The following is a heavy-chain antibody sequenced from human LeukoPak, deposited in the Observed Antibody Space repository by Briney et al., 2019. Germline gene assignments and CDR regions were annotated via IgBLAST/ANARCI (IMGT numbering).Heavy chain of an antibody. Sequence: SETLSLTCTVSGVPISSGGYSWTWIRQPPGKGLEWIGSIYYSGSTHYNLPLKRRATIAIDISKNQFSLKLSSVNAADTAVYYCATAVLYYGGWFDPWGQGTQVTVSS. J-gene: IGHJ5*02. CDR3: ATAVLYYGGWFDP. V-gene: IGHV4-39*01. CDR2: IYYSGST. CDR1: GVPISSGGYS. D-gene: IGHD4-17*01.